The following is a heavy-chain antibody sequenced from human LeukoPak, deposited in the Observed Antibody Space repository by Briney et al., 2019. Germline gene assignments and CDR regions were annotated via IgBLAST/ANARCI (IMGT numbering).Heavy chain of an antibody. CDR3: AKEEVHFRGYSYGYFDY. CDR2: ISYDGSNK. CDR1: GFTFSSYG. J-gene: IGHJ4*02. Sequence: PGGSLRLSCAASGFTFSSYGMHWARQAPGKGLEWVAVISYDGSNKYYADSVKGRFTISRDNSKNTLYLQMNSLRAEDTAVYYCAKEEVHFRGYSYGYFDYWGQGTLVTVSS. D-gene: IGHD5-18*01. V-gene: IGHV3-30*18.